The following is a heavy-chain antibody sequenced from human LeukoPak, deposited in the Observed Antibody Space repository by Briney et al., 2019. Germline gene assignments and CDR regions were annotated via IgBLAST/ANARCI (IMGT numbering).Heavy chain of an antibody. Sequence: ASVKVSCKASGYTFTSYGISWVRQAPGQGLEWMGWISAYNGNTNYAQKLQGRVTMTTDTSTSTAYMELRSLRSDDTAVYYRARDPIPYSYGYYFDYWGQGTLVTVSS. D-gene: IGHD5-18*01. V-gene: IGHV1-18*01. CDR2: ISAYNGNT. J-gene: IGHJ4*02. CDR3: ARDPIPYSYGYYFDY. CDR1: GYTFTSYG.